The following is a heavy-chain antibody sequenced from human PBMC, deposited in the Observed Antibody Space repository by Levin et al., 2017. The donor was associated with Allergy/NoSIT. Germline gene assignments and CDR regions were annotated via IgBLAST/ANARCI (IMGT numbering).Heavy chain of an antibody. CDR2: ILASGST. D-gene: IGHD1-26*01. V-gene: IGHV4-4*07. J-gene: IGHJ5*02. Sequence: SETLSLTCTVSGGSISSYCWTWIRQPAGKGLEWIGRILASGSTNYNPSLKSRVTMSVDTSKDQFSLKLSSVSAADTAVYYCARGGGGAFQFDPWGQGTLVTVSS. CDR3: ARGGGGAFQFDP. CDR1: GGSISSYC.